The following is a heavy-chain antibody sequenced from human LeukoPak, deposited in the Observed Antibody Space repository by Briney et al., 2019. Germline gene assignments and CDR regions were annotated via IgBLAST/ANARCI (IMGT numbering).Heavy chain of an antibody. Sequence: SETLSLTCAVYGGSFSGYYWSWIRQPPGKGLEWNGEINHSGSTNYNPSLKSRVTISVDTSKNQFSLKLSSVTAADTAVYYCARGQAVKIAAAGTGFDYWGQGTLVTVSS. CDR3: ARGQAVKIAAAGTGFDY. CDR1: GGSFSGYY. CDR2: INHSGST. D-gene: IGHD6-13*01. J-gene: IGHJ4*02. V-gene: IGHV4-34*01.